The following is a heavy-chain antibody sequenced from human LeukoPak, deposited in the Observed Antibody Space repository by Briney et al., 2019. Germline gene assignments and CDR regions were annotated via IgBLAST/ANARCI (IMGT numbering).Heavy chain of an antibody. CDR2: IIPIFGTA. V-gene: IGHV1-69*13. CDR3: ARETIQLERRNWFDP. CDR1: GGTFSSYA. Sequence: SVKVYCKASGGTFSSYAISWVRQAPGQGLEWMGGIIPIFGTANYARKFQGRVTITADESTSTAYMELSSLRSEDTAVYYCARETIQLERRNWFDPWGQGTLVTVSS. J-gene: IGHJ5*02. D-gene: IGHD1-1*01.